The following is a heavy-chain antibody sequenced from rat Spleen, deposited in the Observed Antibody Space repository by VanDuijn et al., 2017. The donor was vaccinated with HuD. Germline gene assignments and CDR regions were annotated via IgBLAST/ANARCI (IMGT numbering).Heavy chain of an antibody. CDR3: ARHYGGYSEYVMDA. CDR1: GFTYSNYV. D-gene: IGHD1-11*01. Sequence: EVRLVESGGGLVEPGSPLKLSCAASGFTYSNYVMAWVSQAPTKGLEWVASISTGGGNTYYRDSVKGRFTISRDNAKSTLYLQMNSLRSEDTATYYCARHYGGYSEYVMDAWGQGASVTVSS. J-gene: IGHJ4*01. CDR2: ISTGGGNT. V-gene: IGHV5-25*01.